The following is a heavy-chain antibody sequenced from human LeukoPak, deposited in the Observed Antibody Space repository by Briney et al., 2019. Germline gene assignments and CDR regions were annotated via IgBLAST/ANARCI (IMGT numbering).Heavy chain of an antibody. CDR2: ISSSSSYT. Sequence: PGGSLRLSCAASGFTFSDYYMSWIRQAPGKGLEWVSYISSSSSYTNYADSVKGRFTISRDNAQSSLYLQMNSLRAEDTAVYYCARDPYSSSWSYGMDVWGQGTAVTVSS. CDR1: GFTFSDYY. D-gene: IGHD6-13*01. CDR3: ARDPYSSSWSYGMDV. J-gene: IGHJ6*02. V-gene: IGHV3-11*05.